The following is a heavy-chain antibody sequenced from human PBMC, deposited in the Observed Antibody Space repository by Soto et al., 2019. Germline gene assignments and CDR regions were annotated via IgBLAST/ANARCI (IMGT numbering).Heavy chain of an antibody. J-gene: IGHJ6*03. Sequence: GASVKVSCKASGYTFTSYDINWVRQATGQGLEWMGWMNPNSGNTGYAQKFQGRVTMTRNTSISTAYMELSSLRSEDTAVYYCARGHMVRGVIIITPYYYYYMDGWGKGTTVTVSS. CDR2: MNPNSGNT. D-gene: IGHD3-10*01. V-gene: IGHV1-8*01. CDR3: ARGHMVRGVIIITPYYYYYMDG. CDR1: GYTFTSYD.